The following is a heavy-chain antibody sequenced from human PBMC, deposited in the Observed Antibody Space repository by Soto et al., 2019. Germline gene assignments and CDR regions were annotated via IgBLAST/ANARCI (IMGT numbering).Heavy chain of an antibody. D-gene: IGHD6-13*01. CDR2: MNPNSGNT. V-gene: IGHV1-8*01. CDR3: AIKSSSSIWDAFDI. Sequence: ASVKVSCKASGYTFTSYDINWVRQATGQGLEWMGWMNPNSGNTGYAQKFQGRVTMTRNTSISTAYMELSSLRSEDTAVYYCAIKSSSSIWDAFDIWGQGTMVTVSS. CDR1: GYTFTSYD. J-gene: IGHJ3*02.